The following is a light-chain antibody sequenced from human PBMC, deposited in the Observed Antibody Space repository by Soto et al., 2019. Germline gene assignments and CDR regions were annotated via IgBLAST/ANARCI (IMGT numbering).Light chain of an antibody. CDR3: QQSYGTPIT. CDR1: QSISNH. CDR2: AAS. J-gene: IGKJ5*01. Sequence: DIQMTQSPSSLSASVEDRVIITCRASQSISNHLNWYQQKPGKAPKLLIFAASSLQSGVPSRFSGSGSGTDFTLTISSLQPEDFAAYYCQQSYGTPITFGQGTRLEIK. V-gene: IGKV1-39*01.